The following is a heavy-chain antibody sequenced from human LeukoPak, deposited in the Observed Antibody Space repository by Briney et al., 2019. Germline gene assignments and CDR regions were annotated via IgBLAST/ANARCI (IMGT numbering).Heavy chain of an antibody. J-gene: IGHJ4*02. Sequence: GGSLRLSCAASGFTFSGYSMNWVRQAPGKGLEWVSSISSSSSYIYYADSVKRRFTISRDNAKNSLYLQMNSLRAEDTAVYYCASDNYGDYGDYWGQGTLVTVSP. V-gene: IGHV3-21*01. CDR1: GFTFSGYS. CDR3: ASDNYGDYGDY. CDR2: ISSSSSYI. D-gene: IGHD4-17*01.